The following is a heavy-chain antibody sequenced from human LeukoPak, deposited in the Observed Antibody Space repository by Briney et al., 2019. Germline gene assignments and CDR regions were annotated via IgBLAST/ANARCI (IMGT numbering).Heavy chain of an antibody. V-gene: IGHV4-38-2*02. Sequence: TSETLSLTCTVSGGSISSYYWGWIRQPPGKGLEWIGSIYHSGSTYYNPSLQSRVTISVDTSKNQFLLKLSSVTAADTAVYYCARPRYCSSTSCRGAFAIWGQGTMVTVSS. CDR2: IYHSGST. CDR1: GGSISSYY. CDR3: ARPRYCSSTSCRGAFAI. J-gene: IGHJ3*02. D-gene: IGHD2-2*01.